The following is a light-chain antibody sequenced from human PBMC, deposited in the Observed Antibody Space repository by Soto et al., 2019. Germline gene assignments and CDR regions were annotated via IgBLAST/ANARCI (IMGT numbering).Light chain of an antibody. CDR2: DAS. V-gene: IGKV3-11*01. Sequence: EIVLTQSPATLSLSPGEIATLSCRASQSVSNSLAWFQQKPGQAPRLLIYDASNRATGIPARFSGSGSGTDFTLTISSLEPEDFAVYYCQQRSDWITFGQGTRLEIK. CDR1: QSVSNS. CDR3: QQRSDWIT. J-gene: IGKJ5*01.